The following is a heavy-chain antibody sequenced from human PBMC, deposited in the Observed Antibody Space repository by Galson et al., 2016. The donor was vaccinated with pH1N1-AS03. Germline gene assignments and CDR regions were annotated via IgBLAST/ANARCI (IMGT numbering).Heavy chain of an antibody. V-gene: IGHV1-18*01. Sequence: SVKVSCKASGYTFTNYGISWVRQAPGQGLEWMGWISAYNGNTNYAQILQSRVTLTTDTSTSTAYMELRSLRSADTAVYYCARGWPDYGGDSFLGWDHWGQGSLVTVSS. CDR2: ISAYNGNT. J-gene: IGHJ4*02. CDR1: GYTFTNYG. CDR3: ARGWPDYGGDSFLGWDH. D-gene: IGHD4-23*01.